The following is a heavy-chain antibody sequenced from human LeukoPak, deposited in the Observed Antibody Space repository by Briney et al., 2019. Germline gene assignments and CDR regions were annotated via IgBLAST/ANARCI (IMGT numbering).Heavy chain of an antibody. V-gene: IGHV4-34*01. D-gene: IGHD6-19*01. J-gene: IGHJ6*03. CDR1: GGSFSAYY. Sequence: SETLSLTCSVYGGSFSAYYWSWIRQPPGKGLEWIGEINHSGTTNYNPSLKSRVTISVDTSKNQFSLKLSSVTAADTAIYYCAASDYYYDSIDVWGRGTTVTVSS. CDR3: AASDYYYDSIDV. CDR2: INHSGTT.